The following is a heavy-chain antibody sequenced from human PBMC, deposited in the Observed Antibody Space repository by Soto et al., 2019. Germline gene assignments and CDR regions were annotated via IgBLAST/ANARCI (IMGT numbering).Heavy chain of an antibody. CDR3: ARHYSYYGMDG. Sequence: GVSMRNWSPGSGDSCTSYLISLVRQMPGKGLEWMGRIDPSDSYTNYSPSFQGHVTISADKSISTAYLQWSSLKASDTAMYYCARHYSYYGMDGWGQGTTVTVSS. CDR1: GDSCTSYL. D-gene: IGHD3-10*01. J-gene: IGHJ6*02. V-gene: IGHV5-10-1*01. CDR2: IDPSDSYT.